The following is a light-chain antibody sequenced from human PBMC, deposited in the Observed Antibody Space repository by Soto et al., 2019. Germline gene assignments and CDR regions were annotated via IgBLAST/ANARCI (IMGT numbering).Light chain of an antibody. Sequence: VLTQSPVTLSLSPGERATLSCRASQSFRGLLAWYQQKPGRAPRLLIYDAYNRATGIPPRFSGSGSGTDFTLTISSLEPEDSAVYYCQQRHAWPITFGQGTRLETK. CDR1: QSFRGL. V-gene: IGKV3-11*01. CDR3: QQRHAWPIT. CDR2: DAY. J-gene: IGKJ5*01.